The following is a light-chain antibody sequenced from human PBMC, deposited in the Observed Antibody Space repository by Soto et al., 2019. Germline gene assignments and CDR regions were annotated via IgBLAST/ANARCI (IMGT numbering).Light chain of an antibody. CDR3: QHYDLNPWT. CDR1: QSINNW. Sequence: DIQMTQSPSSLSASVGDRVTITCRASQSINNWVAWYHQKPGKAPKLLIYKASSLESGVPSRLSGSASGTEFTLTISSLQPDDSGTYYCQHYDLNPWTFGLGTKVEIK. V-gene: IGKV1-5*03. J-gene: IGKJ1*01. CDR2: KAS.